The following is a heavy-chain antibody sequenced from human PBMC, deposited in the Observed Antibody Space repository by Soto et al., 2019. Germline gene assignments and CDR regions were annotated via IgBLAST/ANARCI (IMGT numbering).Heavy chain of an antibody. CDR2: IKGYGSGK. CDR1: GFTFSSYW. CDR3: ARGGMYQHDYYYGMDV. V-gene: IGHV3-7*04. J-gene: IGHJ6*02. Sequence: EVQLVESGGGLVQPGGSLRLSCAASGFTFSSYWMSWVRQAPGKGLEWVANIKGYGSGKYYVDAVKSLFTISRDNAKNPLNHQMKSLRAEYTAVYYCARGGMYQHDYYYGMDVWGQGTTVTVSS. D-gene: IGHD2-2*01.